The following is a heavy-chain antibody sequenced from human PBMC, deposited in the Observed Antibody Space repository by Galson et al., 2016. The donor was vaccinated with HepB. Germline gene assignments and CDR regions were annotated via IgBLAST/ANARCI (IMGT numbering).Heavy chain of an antibody. J-gene: IGHJ6*02. CDR2: ISITGGYI. V-gene: IGHV3-21*05. CDR3: ARDGGRVYAMDV. Sequence: SLRLSCAASGFTFSNYNMDWVRQAPGKGLEWLAYISITGGYILYADSMKVRFTISRDNAKNSLYLQMNSPTAEDTAMYYCARDGGRVYAMDVWGQGTTVTVSS. CDR1: GFTFSNYN. D-gene: IGHD3-10*01.